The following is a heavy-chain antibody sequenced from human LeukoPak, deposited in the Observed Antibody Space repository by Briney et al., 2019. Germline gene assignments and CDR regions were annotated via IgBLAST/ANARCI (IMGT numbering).Heavy chain of an antibody. V-gene: IGHV4-4*07. CDR1: GGSISSYY. CDR3: ARGQSGDPYYYYYMDV. D-gene: IGHD7-27*01. Sequence: SETLSLTCTVSGGSISSYYWSWIRQPAGKGLEWIGRIYTSGSTNYNPSLKSRVTMSVDTSKNQFSLKLSSVTAADTAVYYCARGQSGDPYYYYYMDVWGKGTTVTVSS. CDR2: IYTSGST. J-gene: IGHJ6*03.